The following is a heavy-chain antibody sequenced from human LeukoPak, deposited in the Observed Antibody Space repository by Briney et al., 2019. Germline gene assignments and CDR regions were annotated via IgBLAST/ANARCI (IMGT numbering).Heavy chain of an antibody. J-gene: IGHJ4*02. Sequence: GGSLRLSCAASGFTFSSYAMHWVRQAPGKGLEWVAVISYDGSNKYYADSVKGRFTISRDNSKNTLYLQMNSLRAEDTAVYYCARDPPKTYYYDSSGYYPWDWGQGTLVTVSS. D-gene: IGHD3-22*01. CDR2: ISYDGSNK. CDR3: ARDPPKTYYYDSSGYYPWD. CDR1: GFTFSSYA. V-gene: IGHV3-30-3*01.